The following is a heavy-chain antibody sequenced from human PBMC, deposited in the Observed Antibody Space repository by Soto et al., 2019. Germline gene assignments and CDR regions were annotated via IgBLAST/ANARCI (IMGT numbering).Heavy chain of an antibody. CDR1: GYTFTSYY. Sequence: ASVKVSCKESGYTFTSYYMHWVRQAPGQGLEWMGIINPSGGSTSYAQKFQGRVTMTRDTSTSTAYMELSSLRSEDTAVYYCARDLTRSEGFYDAFDIWGQGTMVTVS. D-gene: IGHD3-10*01. CDR2: INPSGGST. V-gene: IGHV1-46*01. CDR3: ARDLTRSEGFYDAFDI. J-gene: IGHJ3*02.